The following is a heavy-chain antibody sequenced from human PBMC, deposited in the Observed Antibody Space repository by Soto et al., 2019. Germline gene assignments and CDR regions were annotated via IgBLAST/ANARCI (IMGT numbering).Heavy chain of an antibody. CDR1: GFTFSSYG. Sequence: QVQLVESGGGVVQPGRSLRLSCAASGFTFSSYGMHWVRQAPGKGLEWVAVIWFDGNNKYYADSVKGRFTISRDNSKNQLYLQMNSLRAEDTAVYYCARAGGLLVDYWGQGTLVTVSS. V-gene: IGHV3-33*01. CDR3: ARAGGLLVDY. J-gene: IGHJ4*02. CDR2: IWFDGNNK. D-gene: IGHD1-26*01.